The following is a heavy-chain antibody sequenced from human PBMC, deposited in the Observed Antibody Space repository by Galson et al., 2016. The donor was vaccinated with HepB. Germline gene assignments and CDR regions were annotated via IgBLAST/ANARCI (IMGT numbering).Heavy chain of an antibody. CDR3: ARDSLWSNGWHGCFAP. V-gene: IGHV4-61*01. J-gene: IGHJ5*02. CDR2: IYYSGDT. Sequence: SETLSLTCTVSGGSISSGSYYWSWIRQPPGKGLEWIGNIYYSGDTNYNPPLNGRVTLSVDTSKNQVPLSVTSVPATEPAGYYCARDSLWSNGWHGCFAPWGQGTLVTVSS. D-gene: IGHD2-21*01. CDR1: GGSISSGSYY.